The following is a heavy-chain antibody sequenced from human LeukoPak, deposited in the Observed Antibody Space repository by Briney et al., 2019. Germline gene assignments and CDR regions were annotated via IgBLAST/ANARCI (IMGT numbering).Heavy chain of an antibody. J-gene: IGHJ4*02. CDR2: IKHDGSEK. CDR1: GFTLSRYW. CDR3: AGWSPGFFF. V-gene: IGHV3-7*01. D-gene: IGHD3-3*01. Sequence: GGSLRLSCAASGFTLSRYWMSWVRQAPGKGLEWVANIKHDGSEKYYMDSVMGRFTISRDNAKNSLYLQMNSLRAEDTAVYYCAGWSPGFFFWGQGTLVTVSS.